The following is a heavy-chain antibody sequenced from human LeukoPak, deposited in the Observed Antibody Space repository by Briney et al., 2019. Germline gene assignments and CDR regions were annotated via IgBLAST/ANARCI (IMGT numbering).Heavy chain of an antibody. CDR3: ATGGYSSGYIPPIPILDY. D-gene: IGHD3-22*01. CDR1: GGTFSSYA. J-gene: IGHJ4*02. CDR2: IIPIFGTA. V-gene: IGHV1-69*05. Sequence: SVKVSCKASGGTFSSYAISWVRQAPGQGLEWMGGIIPIFGTANYAQKFRGRVTITTDESTSTAYMELGSLRSEDTAVYYCATGGYSSGYIPPIPILDYWGQGTLVTVSS.